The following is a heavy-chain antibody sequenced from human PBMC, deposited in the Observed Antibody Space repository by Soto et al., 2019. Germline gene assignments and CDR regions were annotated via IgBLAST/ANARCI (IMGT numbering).Heavy chain of an antibody. CDR2: IIPIFGTA. CDR1: GGTFSSYA. V-gene: IGHV1-69*13. J-gene: IGHJ6*02. CDR3: VRAQSASSWYYYYGMDV. Sequence: GASVKVSCKASGGTFSSYAVSWVRQAPGQGLEWMGGIIPIFGTANYAQKFQGRVTITADESTSTAYMELSSLRSEDTAVYYCVRAQSASSWYYYYGMDVWGQGTTVTVSS.